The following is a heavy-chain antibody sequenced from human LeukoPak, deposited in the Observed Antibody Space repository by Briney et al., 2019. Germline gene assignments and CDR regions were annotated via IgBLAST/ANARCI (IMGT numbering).Heavy chain of an antibody. Sequence: ASVEVSCKASGYSTNRFGVTWVRQAPGQGLEWIGWISSDNGIPRYADKFQGRVSLTTDTSKTTAYMELRSLRSDDSAVYFCANVAKGRFFFYYMDVWGKGTTVTVSS. D-gene: IGHD2-15*01. V-gene: IGHV1-18*01. CDR1: GYSTNRFG. J-gene: IGHJ6*03. CDR3: ANVAKGRFFFYYMDV. CDR2: ISSDNGIP.